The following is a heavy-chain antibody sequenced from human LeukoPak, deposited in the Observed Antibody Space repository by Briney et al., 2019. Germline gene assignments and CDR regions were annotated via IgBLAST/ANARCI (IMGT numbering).Heavy chain of an antibody. V-gene: IGHV3-33*06. J-gene: IGHJ4*02. Sequence: GGSLRLSCAASGFTFSSYGMHWVRQAPGKGLEWVAVIWYDGSNKYYADSVKGRFTISRDNSKNTLYMYMNSLRAEDAAVYYCVKAASGGWYDTNFDYWGQGTLVTVSS. CDR1: GFTFSSYG. CDR2: IWYDGSNK. CDR3: VKAASGGWYDTNFDY. D-gene: IGHD6-19*01.